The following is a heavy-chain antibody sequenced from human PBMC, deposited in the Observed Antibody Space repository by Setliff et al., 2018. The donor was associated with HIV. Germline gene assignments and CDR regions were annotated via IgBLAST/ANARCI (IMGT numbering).Heavy chain of an antibody. CDR1: GYTFTGYY. CDR3: GRDPFWSGYDAFDI. V-gene: IGHV1-2*02. CDR2: INPNTGGT. J-gene: IGHJ3*02. D-gene: IGHD3-3*01. Sequence: ASVKVSCKASGYTFTGYYMHWVRQAPGQGLEWMGWINPNTGGTDFAQKFQGRVTMTRDTSISTAYMELSRLRSDDTAVYYCGRDPFWSGYDAFDIWGQGTMVTVSS.